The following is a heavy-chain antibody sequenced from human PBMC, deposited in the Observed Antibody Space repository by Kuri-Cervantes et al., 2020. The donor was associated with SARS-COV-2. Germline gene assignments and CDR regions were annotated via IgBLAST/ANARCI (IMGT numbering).Heavy chain of an antibody. CDR1: GFTFSGHW. J-gene: IGHJ4*02. Sequence: GGSLRLSCAASGFTFSGHWIHWVRQAPGKGLVWVSRINPDGSYTNNADSVKDRFTLSRDNAKNMLFLQMNSLGAEDTALYYCAKDFSSVAATEIPIDYWGQGTLVTVSS. D-gene: IGHD6-25*01. CDR2: INPDGSYT. CDR3: AKDFSSVAATEIPIDY. V-gene: IGHV3-74*01.